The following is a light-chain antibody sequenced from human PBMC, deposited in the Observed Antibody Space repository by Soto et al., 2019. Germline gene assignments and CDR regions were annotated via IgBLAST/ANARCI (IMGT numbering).Light chain of an antibody. CDR2: GAS. V-gene: IGKV1-39*01. CDR1: QSISGF. Sequence: DIEMTQSPSSLSASVGDRVTITCRASQSISGFLNWYQQKPGKAPRLLIYGASNLQSGVPSRFSARGYGTDFTLTISSLQPADFATYYRQQSYSSPRITFGQGTRLDIK. CDR3: QQSYSSPRIT. J-gene: IGKJ5*01.